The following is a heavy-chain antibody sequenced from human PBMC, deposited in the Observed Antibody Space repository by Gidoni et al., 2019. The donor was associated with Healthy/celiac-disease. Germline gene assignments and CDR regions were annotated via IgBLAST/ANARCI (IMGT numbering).Heavy chain of an antibody. D-gene: IGHD2-2*01. J-gene: IGHJ5*02. Sequence: EVQLVESGGGLVQPGGSLRLSCAASGSTFSSYDMHWVRQATGKGLEWVSAIGTAVDTYYPGSVKGRFTISRENAKNSLYLQMNSLRAGDTAVYYCARCPVVPAAMPGDNWFDPWGQGTLVTVSS. CDR1: GSTFSSYD. CDR3: ARCPVVPAAMPGDNWFDP. CDR2: IGTAVDT. V-gene: IGHV3-13*01.